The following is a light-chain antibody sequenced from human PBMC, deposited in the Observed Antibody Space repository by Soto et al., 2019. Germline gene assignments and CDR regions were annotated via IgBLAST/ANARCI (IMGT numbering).Light chain of an antibody. V-gene: IGKV3-15*01. CDR2: GAS. Sequence: EVAMPLSPATLSVSPGERATFSCRASQSVSSNIAWYQQKPGQAPRLLIYGASIRATGIPARFSGSGSGTEFTLTISTLQSEDFAIYYCQHYNNWPPWTFGQGTKVDIK. J-gene: IGKJ1*01. CDR3: QHYNNWPPWT. CDR1: QSVSSN.